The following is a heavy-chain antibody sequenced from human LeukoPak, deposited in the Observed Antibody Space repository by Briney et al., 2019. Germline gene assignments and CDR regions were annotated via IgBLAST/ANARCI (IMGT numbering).Heavy chain of an antibody. CDR3: ARGGKPKYNWFDP. CDR2: IYYSGST. Sequence: SETLSLTCTVSGGSISSSSYYWSWIRQPPGKGLEWIGYIYYSGSTNYNPSLKSRVTISVDTSKNQFSLKLSSVTAADTAVYYCARGGKPKYNWFDPWGQGTLVTVSS. J-gene: IGHJ5*02. CDR1: GGSISSSSYY. V-gene: IGHV4-61*01.